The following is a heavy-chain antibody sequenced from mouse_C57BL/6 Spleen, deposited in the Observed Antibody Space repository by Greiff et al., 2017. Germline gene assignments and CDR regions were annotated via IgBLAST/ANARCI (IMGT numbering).Heavy chain of an antibody. D-gene: IGHD1-1*01. V-gene: IGHV6-6*01. CDR1: GFTFSDAW. J-gene: IGHJ1*03. Sequence: EVQLQQSGGGLVQPGGSMKLSCAASGFTFSDAWMDWVRQSPEKGLEWVAEIRNKANNHATYYAESVKGRFTISRDDSKSSVYLQMNSLRAEDTGIYYCRGTTTVVATDFDVWGTGTTVTVSS. CDR2: IRNKANNHAT. CDR3: RGTTTVVATDFDV.